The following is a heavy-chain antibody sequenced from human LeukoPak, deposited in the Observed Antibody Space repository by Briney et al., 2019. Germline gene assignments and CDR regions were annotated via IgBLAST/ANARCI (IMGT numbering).Heavy chain of an antibody. Sequence: GGSLRLSCAASGFTFSSYAMSWVRQAPGQGLEWVSAISGSGGSTYYADSVKGRFTISRDNPKNTLYLQMNSLRAEDTAVYYCAKDPTNDYGDYYFDYWGQGTLVTVSS. V-gene: IGHV3-23*01. CDR3: AKDPTNDYGDYYFDY. D-gene: IGHD4-17*01. CDR1: GFTFSSYA. CDR2: ISGSGGST. J-gene: IGHJ4*02.